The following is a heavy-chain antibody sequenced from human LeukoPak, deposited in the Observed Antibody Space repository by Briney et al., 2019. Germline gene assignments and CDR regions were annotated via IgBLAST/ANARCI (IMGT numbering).Heavy chain of an antibody. CDR3: ARGRDARIKVAVADTPLTNFDY. CDR2: ISAYNGNT. V-gene: IGHV1-18*01. Sequence: ASVKVSCKASGYTFASYGISWVRQAPGQGLEWMVWISAYNGNTNYAQKLQGRVTMTTDTSTSTAYMELRSLRSDDTAVYYCARGRDARIKVAVADTPLTNFDYWGQGTLVTVSS. D-gene: IGHD6-19*01. CDR1: GYTFASYG. J-gene: IGHJ4*02.